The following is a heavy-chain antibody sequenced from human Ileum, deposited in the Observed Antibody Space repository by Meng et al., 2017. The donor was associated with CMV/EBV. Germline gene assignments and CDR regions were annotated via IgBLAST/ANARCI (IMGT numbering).Heavy chain of an antibody. CDR1: GFAFSDYY. CDR2: ISSTGTDK. D-gene: IGHD6-13*01. Sequence: GGSLRLSCAASGFAFSDYYMGWIRQAPGKGLEWIAFISSTGTDKSYADSVKGRFTISRDNVRRSLYLQMDNLRVDDTAVYYCAREGIIAVAGTEGDYWGQGTSVTVSS. CDR3: AREGIIAVAGTEGDY. J-gene: IGHJ4*01. V-gene: IGHV3-11*01.